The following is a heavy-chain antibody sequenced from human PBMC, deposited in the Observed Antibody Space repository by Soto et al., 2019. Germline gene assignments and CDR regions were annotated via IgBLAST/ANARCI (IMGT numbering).Heavy chain of an antibody. D-gene: IGHD5-18*01. J-gene: IGHJ6*02. V-gene: IGHV4-31*03. CDR1: GGSISSVCYY. CDR2: IYYSGST. Sequence: SETLSLTCTVSGGSISSVCYYWSWIRQHPGKGLEWIGYIYYSGSTYYNPSLKSRVTISVDTSKNQFSLKLSSVTAADTAVYYCARVPTRDTAMVAMWGQGTTVTVSS. CDR3: ARVPTRDTAMVAM.